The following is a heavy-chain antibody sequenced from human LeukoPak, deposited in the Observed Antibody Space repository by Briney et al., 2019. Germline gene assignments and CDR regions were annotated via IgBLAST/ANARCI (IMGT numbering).Heavy chain of an antibody. J-gene: IGHJ4*02. Sequence: SETLSLTCTVSGGSISSYYWSWIRQPPGKGLEWIGYIYTSGSTNYNPSLKSRVTISVDTSKNQFSLKLSSVTATDTAVYYCARLLSGRYGYYFDYWGQGTLVTVSS. D-gene: IGHD1-26*01. CDR3: ARLLSGRYGYYFDY. CDR2: IYTSGST. CDR1: GGSISSYY. V-gene: IGHV4-4*09.